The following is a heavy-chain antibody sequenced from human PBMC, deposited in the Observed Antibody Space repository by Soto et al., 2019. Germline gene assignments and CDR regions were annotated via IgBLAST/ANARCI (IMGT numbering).Heavy chain of an antibody. CDR3: AKSPSAPSGTPSSYYMDV. CDR2: ISGSGATT. D-gene: IGHD6-13*01. J-gene: IGHJ6*03. CDR1: GFTFSSCA. Sequence: GGSLRLSCAASGFTFSSCAMRWVRHPPGKGLEWVSSISGSGATTYYADSVKGRFTTSRDNSKNTLYLQMNGLRAEDTAVYYCAKSPSAPSGTPSSYYMDVWGKGTTVTVSS. V-gene: IGHV3-23*01.